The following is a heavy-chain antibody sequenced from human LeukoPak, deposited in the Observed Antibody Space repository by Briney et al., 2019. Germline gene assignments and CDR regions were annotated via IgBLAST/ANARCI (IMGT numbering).Heavy chain of an antibody. CDR3: ARGTNPPYFDS. CDR2: ISADNGNT. Sequence: GASVKVSCKASGYTFDTYGISWVRQAPGQGLELMGWISADNGNTNYAQKVQGRVTMTTDTSTNTAYMELRSLRSDDTAVYYCARGTNPPYFDSWGQGTLVTVSS. V-gene: IGHV1-18*01. J-gene: IGHJ4*02. D-gene: IGHD2-8*01. CDR1: GYTFDTYG.